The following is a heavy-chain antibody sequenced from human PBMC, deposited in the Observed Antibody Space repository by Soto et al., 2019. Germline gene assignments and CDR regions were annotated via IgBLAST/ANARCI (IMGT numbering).Heavy chain of an antibody. J-gene: IGHJ6*02. Sequence: SETQSLTCPVSGGSISSGGYYWSWIRQHPGKGLEWIGYIYYSGSTYYNPSLKSRVTISVDTSKNQFSLKLSSVTAADTAVYYCARELRFGEDYYGMDVWGQGTTVTVSS. CDR3: ARELRFGEDYYGMDV. V-gene: IGHV4-31*03. CDR1: GGSISSGGYY. CDR2: IYYSGST. D-gene: IGHD3-10*01.